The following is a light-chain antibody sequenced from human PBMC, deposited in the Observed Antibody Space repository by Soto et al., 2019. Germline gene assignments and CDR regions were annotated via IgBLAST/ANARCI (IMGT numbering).Light chain of an antibody. CDR2: AAS. Sequence: DIQMTQSPSTLSASVGDRVTITCRASQSIGYWLAWYQQKPGKAPNLLIYAASSLETGVPSRFSGSGSGTDFTLTISSLEPEDFAVYYCQQYGSPPQTFGQGTKVDIK. CDR1: QSIGYW. CDR3: QQYGSPPQT. V-gene: IGKV1-5*01. J-gene: IGKJ1*01.